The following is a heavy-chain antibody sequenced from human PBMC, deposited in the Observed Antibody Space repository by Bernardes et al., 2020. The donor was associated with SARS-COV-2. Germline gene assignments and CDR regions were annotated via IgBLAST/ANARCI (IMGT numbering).Heavy chain of an antibody. CDR3: ARVFGAMVRGVIIGDYYYYGMDV. CDR1: GYMFKMYG. Sequence: ASMKVSCKASGYMFKMYGVTWVRQAPGQGLEWMGWISAYNGNTNYAQKLQGRVTMTTDTSTSTAYMELRSLRSDDTAVYYCARVFGAMVRGVIIGDYYYYGMDVWGQGTTVTVSS. CDR2: ISAYNGNT. D-gene: IGHD3-10*01. V-gene: IGHV1-18*01. J-gene: IGHJ6*02.